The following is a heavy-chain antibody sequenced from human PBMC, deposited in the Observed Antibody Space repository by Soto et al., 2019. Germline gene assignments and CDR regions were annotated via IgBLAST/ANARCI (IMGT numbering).Heavy chain of an antibody. J-gene: IGHJ6*02. D-gene: IGHD3-10*01. CDR3: SGRIPFGDVVSAKDV. CDR2: IDWDDDK. V-gene: IGHV2-70*01. CDR1: GFSLSTSGMS. Sequence: GSGPTLVNPTQTLTLTCSFSGFSLSTSGMSVSWIRQPPGKALEWLALIDWDDDKYYSTSLKTRLTISKDTSKNQVVLTLTNMDPVNTANYYCSGRIPFGDVVSAKDVWVHGTTDRVAS.